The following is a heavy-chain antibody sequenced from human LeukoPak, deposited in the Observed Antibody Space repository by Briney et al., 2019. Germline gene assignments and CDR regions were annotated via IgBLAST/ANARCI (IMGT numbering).Heavy chain of an antibody. J-gene: IGHJ3*02. CDR2: IYYSGST. CDR3: AREYSSSSGRRAFDI. Sequence: SETLSLTCTVSGSSISSYYWNWIRQPPGKGLEWIGYIYYSGSTNYNPSLKSRVTILVDTSKNQFSLRLSSVTAADTAVYYCAREYSSSSGRRAFDIWGQGTMVTVSS. CDR1: GSSISSYY. V-gene: IGHV4-59*08. D-gene: IGHD6-6*01.